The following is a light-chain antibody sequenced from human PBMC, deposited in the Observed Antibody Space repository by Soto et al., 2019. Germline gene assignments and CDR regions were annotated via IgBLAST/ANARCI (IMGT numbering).Light chain of an antibody. CDR1: QSVGNY. CDR2: DAS. V-gene: IGKV3-11*01. CDR3: KQRTGWLIT. J-gene: IGKJ5*01. Sequence: EIVLTQSPATLSLSPGERATLSCRASQSVGNYLAWFQQKPGQAPRLLVYDASNSDTGIPARFSGSGSGTDFTLTISSLEPEDFAVYDCKQRTGWLITFGQGTRLEIK.